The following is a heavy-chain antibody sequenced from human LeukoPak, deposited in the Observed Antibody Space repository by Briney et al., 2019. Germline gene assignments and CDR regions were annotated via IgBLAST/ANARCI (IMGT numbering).Heavy chain of an antibody. D-gene: IGHD3-22*01. CDR2: INPNSGGT. CDR3: ARVLGYYDSSGYYQRTFDY. J-gene: IGHJ4*02. CDR1: GYTFTGYY. Sequence: ASVKVSRKASGYTFTGYYMHWVRQAPGQGLEWMGWINPNSGGTNYAQKFQGRVTMTRDTSISTAYMELSRLRSDDTAVYYCARVLGYYDSSGYYQRTFDYWGQGTLVTVSS. V-gene: IGHV1-2*02.